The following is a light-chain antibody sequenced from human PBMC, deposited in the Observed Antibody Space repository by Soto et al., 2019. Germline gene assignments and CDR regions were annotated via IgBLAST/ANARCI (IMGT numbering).Light chain of an antibody. CDR2: EVS. Sequence: QSALTQPASVSGSPGQSITISCTGTSSDVGGYNYVSWYQQHPGKAPKLMIYEVSNRPSGVSNRFSGSKSGNTASLTISGLQAEDEADYYCQSYDSDNPWVFGGGTKLTVL. V-gene: IGLV2-14*01. J-gene: IGLJ3*02. CDR3: QSYDSDNPWV. CDR1: SSDVGGYNY.